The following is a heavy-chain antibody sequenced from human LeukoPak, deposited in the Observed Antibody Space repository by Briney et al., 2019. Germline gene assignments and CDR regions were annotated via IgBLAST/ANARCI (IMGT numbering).Heavy chain of an antibody. Sequence: GGSLRLSCEASTFTFTPGWMSWVRQAPGKGLEWVAMMKRDGGEKHYVDSVKGRFTISRDNAKNSLYLQMNSLRAEDTAVYYCARVETNHYYDSSGYLGYWGQGTLVTVSS. CDR1: TFTFTPGW. D-gene: IGHD3-22*01. V-gene: IGHV3-7*01. CDR2: MKRDGGEK. J-gene: IGHJ4*02. CDR3: ARVETNHYYDSSGYLGY.